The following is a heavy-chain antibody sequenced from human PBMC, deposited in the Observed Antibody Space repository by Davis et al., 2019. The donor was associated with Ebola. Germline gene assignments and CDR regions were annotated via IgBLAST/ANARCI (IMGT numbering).Heavy chain of an antibody. D-gene: IGHD3-10*01. J-gene: IGHJ6*02. CDR1: GGSFSGYY. V-gene: IGHV4-34*01. Sequence: PSETLSLTCAVYGGSFSGYYWSWIRQPPGKGLEWIGEINHSGSTNYNPSLKSRVTISVDTSKNQFSLKLSSVTAADTAVYYCARLDLWFGDVWGQGTTVTVSS. CDR3: ARLDLWFGDV. CDR2: INHSGST.